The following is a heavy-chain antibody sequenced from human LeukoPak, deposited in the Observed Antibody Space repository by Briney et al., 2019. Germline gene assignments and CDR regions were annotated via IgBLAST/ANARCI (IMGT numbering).Heavy chain of an antibody. CDR1: GGTFSSYA. D-gene: IGHD6-19*01. J-gene: IGHJ4*02. CDR3: ARGSARYSSGFYYFDY. V-gene: IGHV1-69*04. Sequence: SVKVSCKASGGTFSSYAISWVRQAPGQGLEWVGRIIPILGIANHAQKFQGRVTITADKSTSTAYMELSSLRSEDTAVYYCARGSARYSSGFYYFDYWGQGTLVTVSS. CDR2: IIPILGIA.